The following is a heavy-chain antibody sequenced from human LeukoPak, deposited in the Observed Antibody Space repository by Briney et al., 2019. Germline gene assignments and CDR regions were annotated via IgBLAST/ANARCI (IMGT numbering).Heavy chain of an antibody. Sequence: SETLSLTCTVSGGSISSYYWSWIRQPPGKGLEWIGYIYYSGSTNYNPSLKSRVTISVDTSKNQFSLKLSSVTAADTAVYYCARGSWYSSSWYVDYWGQGTLVTVSS. CDR1: GGSISSYY. CDR3: ARGSWYSSSWYVDY. D-gene: IGHD6-13*01. CDR2: IYYSGST. J-gene: IGHJ4*02. V-gene: IGHV4-59*01.